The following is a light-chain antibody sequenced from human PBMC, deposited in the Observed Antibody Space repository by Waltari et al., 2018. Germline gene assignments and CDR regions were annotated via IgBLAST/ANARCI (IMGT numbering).Light chain of an antibody. CDR3: QQRNNWPIT. Sequence: EIVLTQSPGTLSLSPGERATLSCRASQSASNFLAWYQQKPGQAPRLLIYDTSNRATGVPARFSGSGSGIDFTLTINSLEPDDFAVYFCQQRNNWPITFGQGTRLEIK. V-gene: IGKV3-11*01. CDR2: DTS. J-gene: IGKJ5*01. CDR1: QSASNF.